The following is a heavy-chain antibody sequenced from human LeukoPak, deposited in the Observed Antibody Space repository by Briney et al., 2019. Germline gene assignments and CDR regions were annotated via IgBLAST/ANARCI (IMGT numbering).Heavy chain of an antibody. Sequence: NSSETLSLTCAVYGGSFSGYYWSWIRQPPGKGLEWIGEINHSGSTNYNPSLKSRVTISVDTSKNQFSLKLSSVTAADTAVYYCARGPYYYDSSGLDAFDIWGQGTMVTVSS. CDR1: GGSFSGYY. J-gene: IGHJ3*02. CDR3: ARGPYYYDSSGLDAFDI. V-gene: IGHV4-34*01. D-gene: IGHD3-22*01. CDR2: INHSGST.